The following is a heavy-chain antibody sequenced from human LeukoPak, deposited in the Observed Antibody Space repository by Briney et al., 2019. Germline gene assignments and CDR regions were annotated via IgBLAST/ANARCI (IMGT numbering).Heavy chain of an antibody. D-gene: IGHD3-10*01. J-gene: IGHJ6*03. Sequence: APVKVSCKASGYTFTGYYMHWVRQAPGQGLEWMGWINPNSGGTNYAQKFQGRVTMTRDTSISTAYMELSRLRSDDTAVYYCAREMSLTMVRGEDYYYYYMDVWGKGTTVTVSS. CDR2: INPNSGGT. CDR1: GYTFTGYY. V-gene: IGHV1-2*02. CDR3: AREMSLTMVRGEDYYYYYMDV.